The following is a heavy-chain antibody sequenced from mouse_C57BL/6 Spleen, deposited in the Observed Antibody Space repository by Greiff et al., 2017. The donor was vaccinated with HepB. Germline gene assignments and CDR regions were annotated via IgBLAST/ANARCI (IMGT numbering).Heavy chain of an antibody. V-gene: IGHV1-15*01. CDR3: TTSITPVAGY. D-gene: IGHD1-1*01. J-gene: IGHJ2*01. Sequence: QVQLQQSGAELVRPGASVTLSCKASGYTFTDYEMHWVKQTPVHGLEWIGAIDPETGGTAYNQKFKGKAILTADKSSSTAYMELRSLTSEDSAVYYCTTSITPVAGYWGQGTTLTVSS. CDR1: GYTFTDYE. CDR2: IDPETGGT.